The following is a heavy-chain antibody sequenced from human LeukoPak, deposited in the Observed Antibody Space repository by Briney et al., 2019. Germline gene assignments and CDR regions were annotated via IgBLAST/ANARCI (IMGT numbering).Heavy chain of an antibody. CDR1: GGSISTYY. V-gene: IGHV4-59*01. CDR3: ARGNYDFWSGYYTY. J-gene: IGHJ4*02. CDR2: IYYSGST. D-gene: IGHD3-3*01. Sequence: SETLSLTCTVSGGSISTYYWSWIRQPPGKGLEWIGYIYYSGSTNYNPSLKSRGTISIDPCKNQYSLKLRSVNSADTAVYYCARGNYDFWSGYYTYWGKGTLVTVSS.